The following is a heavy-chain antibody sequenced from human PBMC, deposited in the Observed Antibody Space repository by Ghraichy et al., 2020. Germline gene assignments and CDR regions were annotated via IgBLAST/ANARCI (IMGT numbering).Heavy chain of an antibody. Sequence: GGSLRLSCAASGFTFSSYAMSWVRQAPGKGLEWVSAISGSGGSTYYADSVKGRFTISRDNSKNTLYLQMNSLRAEDTAVYYFAKDQGRYSSGWYYFDYWGQGTLVTVSS. J-gene: IGHJ4*02. CDR1: GFTFSSYA. CDR3: AKDQGRYSSGWYYFDY. CDR2: ISGSGGST. V-gene: IGHV3-23*01. D-gene: IGHD6-19*01.